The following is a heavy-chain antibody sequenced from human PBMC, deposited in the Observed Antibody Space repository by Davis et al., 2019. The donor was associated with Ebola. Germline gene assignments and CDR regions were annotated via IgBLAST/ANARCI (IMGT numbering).Heavy chain of an antibody. Sequence: PGGSLRLSCAASGFTFSPYAMSWVRQAPGKGLEWVSAISGSGGSTYYADSVKGRFTMSRDNSKNTLYLQMNSLRAEDTAVDYCAKRLQGSSRAFDIWGQGTMVSVSS. V-gene: IGHV3-23*01. D-gene: IGHD6-6*01. J-gene: IGHJ3*02. CDR2: ISGSGGST. CDR3: AKRLQGSSRAFDI. CDR1: GFTFSPYA.